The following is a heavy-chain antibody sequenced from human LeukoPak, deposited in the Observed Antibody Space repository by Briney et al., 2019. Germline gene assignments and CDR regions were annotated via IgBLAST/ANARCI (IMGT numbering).Heavy chain of an antibody. CDR3: AKGGEFYYNYYHMDV. CDR2: ISESGGST. J-gene: IGHJ6*03. CDR1: GFTFVTYV. Sequence: GGSLRLSCSASGFTFVTYVMTWVRQAPGKGPEWISAISESGGSTYYADSVKGRFTISRDNPKSTLYLQMSSLRAEDTAIYFCAKGGEFYYNYYHMDVWGKGTTVSVSS. V-gene: IGHV3-23*01. D-gene: IGHD3-16*01.